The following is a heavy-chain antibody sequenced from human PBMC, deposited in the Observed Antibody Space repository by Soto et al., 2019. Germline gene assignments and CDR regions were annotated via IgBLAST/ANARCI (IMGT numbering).Heavy chain of an antibody. CDR3: ARTPMTGSQSGAFDI. D-gene: IGHD3-9*01. CDR1: GFTFSTYL. CDR2: IKSDSSSL. Sequence: VQLVESGGGLVEPGGSLRLSCAASGFTFSTYLMNWVRQAPGKGLEWVSSIKSDSSSLYYADSVKGRFTISRDNAKNSLHLQMNSVRVEDTAMYFCARTPMTGSQSGAFDIWGQGTMVTVSS. V-gene: IGHV3-21*06. J-gene: IGHJ3*02.